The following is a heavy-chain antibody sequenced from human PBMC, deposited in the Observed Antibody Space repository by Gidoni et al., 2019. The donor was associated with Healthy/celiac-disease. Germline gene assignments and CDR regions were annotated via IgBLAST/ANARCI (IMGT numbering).Heavy chain of an antibody. D-gene: IGHD3-10*01. V-gene: IGHV3-30-3*01. CDR3: ARPSGAGVFDY. CDR2: ISYDGSNK. J-gene: IGHJ4*02. CDR1: GFTFSSYA. Sequence: QVQLVESGGGVVQPGRSLRLSCAASGFTFSSYAMPWVRQAPGKGLEWVAVISYDGSNKYYADSVKGRFTISRDNSKNTLYLQMNSLRAEDTAVYYCARPSGAGVFDYWGQGTLVTVSS.